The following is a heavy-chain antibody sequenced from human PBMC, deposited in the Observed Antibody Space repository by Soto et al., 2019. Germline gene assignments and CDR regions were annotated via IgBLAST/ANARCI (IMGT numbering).Heavy chain of an antibody. CDR1: GGSFSGYY. CDR2: IDHSGSS. D-gene: IGHD3-3*01. Sequence: QVQLQQGGAGLLKPSDTLSLTCGVYGGSFSGYYWNWIRQPPGKGLEWIGGIDHSGSSNFNPFLKSRVTISVATSKNQYSPKLYSKTAADTAVYFCARGQGVPITVPAADFWRLGRYYYMGVWGKGTPVTVSS. CDR3: ARGQGVPITVPAADFWRLGRYYYMGV. V-gene: IGHV4-34*01. J-gene: IGHJ6*03.